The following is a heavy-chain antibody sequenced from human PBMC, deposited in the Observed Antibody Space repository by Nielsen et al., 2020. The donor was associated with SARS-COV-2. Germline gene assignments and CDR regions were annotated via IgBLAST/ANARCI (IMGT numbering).Heavy chain of an antibody. CDR1: GGSISSGDYY. V-gene: IGHV4-30-4*01. D-gene: IGHD2-15*01. J-gene: IGHJ4*02. Sequence: SETLSLTCTVSGGSISSGDYYWSWIRQPPGKGLEWIGYIYYSGSTYYNPSLKSRVTISVDTSKNQFSLKLSSVTAADTAVYYCARRALGYCSGGSCYSAFDYWGQGTLVTVSS. CDR2: IYYSGST. CDR3: ARRALGYCSGGSCYSAFDY.